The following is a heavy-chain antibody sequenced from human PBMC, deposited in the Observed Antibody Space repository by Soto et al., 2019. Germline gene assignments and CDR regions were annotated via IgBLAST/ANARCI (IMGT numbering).Heavy chain of an antibody. V-gene: IGHV1-18*04. D-gene: IGHD3-22*01. CDR1: VYTVTGYD. J-gene: IGHJ4*02. CDR2: ISAYTGNT. Sequence: SVKVTCKSHVYTVTGYDINLVRQAPGQGLEWMGWISAYTGNTNYAQKLQGRVTMTTDTSTSTAYMELRSLRSDDTAVYYCAKYLFYDSSGYPTLFDYWGQGTLVTVSS. CDR3: AKYLFYDSSGYPTLFDY.